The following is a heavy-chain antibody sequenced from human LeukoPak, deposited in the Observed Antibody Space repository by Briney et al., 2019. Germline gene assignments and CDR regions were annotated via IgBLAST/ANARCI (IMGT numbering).Heavy chain of an antibody. CDR1: GASVSSFY. V-gene: IGHV4-59*02. CDR2: MYYSGTT. CDR3: AGQVGARIRYYYTSGLDV. J-gene: IGHJ6*02. D-gene: IGHD1-26*01. Sequence: SETLSFTCTVSGASVSSFYWNWIRQPPGKGLEWIGSMYYSGTTNYDPSFKSRVTISLDTSKNEFSLRLKSLTAADTAVYYCAGQVGARIRYYYTSGLDVWGQGTTVAVSS.